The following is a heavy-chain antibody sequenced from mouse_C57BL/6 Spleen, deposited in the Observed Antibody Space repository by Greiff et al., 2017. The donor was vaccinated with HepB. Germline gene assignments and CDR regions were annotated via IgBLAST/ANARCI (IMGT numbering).Heavy chain of an antibody. D-gene: IGHD1-1*01. V-gene: IGHV2-5*01. CDR3: AKRGFITTVGGYFDV. CDR2: IWRGGST. CDR1: GFSLTSYG. Sequence: VQLVESGPGLVQPSQSLSITCTVSGFSLTSYGVHWVRQSPGKGLEWLGVIWRGGSTDYNAAFMSRLSITKDNSKSQVFFKMNSLQADDTAIYYCAKRGFITTVGGYFDVWGTGTTVTVSS. J-gene: IGHJ1*03.